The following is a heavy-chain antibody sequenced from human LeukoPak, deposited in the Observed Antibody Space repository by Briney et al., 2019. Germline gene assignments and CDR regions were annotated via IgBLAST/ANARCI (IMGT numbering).Heavy chain of an antibody. CDR1: GGSISNYY. CDR3: ARVSGPNRNYMDV. J-gene: IGHJ6*03. V-gene: IGHV4-59*01. D-gene: IGHD3-3*01. CDR2: VYYSGST. Sequence: ASETLSLTCTVSGGSISNYYWSWIRQPPGKGLEWIGYVYYSGSTNYNPSLKSRVTISVDTSKKQFSLKVSSVTAADTAVYYCARVSGPNRNYMDVWGKGTTVTVSS.